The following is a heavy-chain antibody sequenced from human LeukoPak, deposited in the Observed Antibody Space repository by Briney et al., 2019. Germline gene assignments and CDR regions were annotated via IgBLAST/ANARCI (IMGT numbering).Heavy chain of an antibody. J-gene: IGHJ4*02. V-gene: IGHV4-61*02. CDR1: GGSISSGSYY. D-gene: IGHD1-1*01. Sequence: TLSLTCTVSGGSISSGSYYWSWIRQPAGKGLEWIGRIYTSGSTNYNPSLKSRVTISVDTSKNQFSLKLSSVTAADTAVYYCARGRRTTGTTYFDYWGQGTLVTVSS. CDR2: IYTSGST. CDR3: ARGRRTTGTTYFDY.